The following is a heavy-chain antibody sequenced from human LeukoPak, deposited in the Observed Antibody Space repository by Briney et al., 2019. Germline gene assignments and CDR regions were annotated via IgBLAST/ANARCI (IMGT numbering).Heavy chain of an antibody. Sequence: SGTLSLTCAVSGAFISGSDWWSWVRQPPGKGLEWIGEIYHSGSTNYNSSLKSRVTISVDKSKSHFSLKVSSVTAADTAVYYCARVVGNTNFDSWGQGALVTVSS. J-gene: IGHJ4*02. CDR1: GAFISGSDW. V-gene: IGHV4-4*02. CDR2: IYHSGST. D-gene: IGHD2-21*01. CDR3: ARVVGNTNFDS.